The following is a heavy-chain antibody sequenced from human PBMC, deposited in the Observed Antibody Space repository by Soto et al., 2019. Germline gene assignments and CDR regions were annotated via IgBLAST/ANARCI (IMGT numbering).Heavy chain of an antibody. J-gene: IGHJ4*02. CDR1: GGSVSSGHFY. CDR3: ARSGSGSGWL. Sequence: PSETLSLTCTVSGGSVSSGHFYWSWIRQPPGKGLEWIGYIYYSGSTKYNPSLRSRVTTLVDTSKNQFSLKLTSVTAADTAVYYCARSGSGSGWLGGQGTLVTVSS. D-gene: IGHD6-19*01. V-gene: IGHV4-61*01. CDR2: IYYSGST.